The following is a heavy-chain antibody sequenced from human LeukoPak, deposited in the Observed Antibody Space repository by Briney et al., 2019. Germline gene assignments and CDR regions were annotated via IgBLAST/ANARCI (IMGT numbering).Heavy chain of an antibody. J-gene: IGHJ4*02. D-gene: IGHD3-22*01. CDR3: ARDLYDSSITCDY. V-gene: IGHV3-23*01. CDR2: ISGSGGST. CDR1: GFTFSSYA. Sequence: VGSLRLSCAASGFTFSSYAMSWVRQAPGKGLEWVSAISGSGGSTYYADSVKGRFTISRDNAKNSLYLQMNSLRAEDTAVYYCARDLYDSSITCDYWGQGTLVTVSS.